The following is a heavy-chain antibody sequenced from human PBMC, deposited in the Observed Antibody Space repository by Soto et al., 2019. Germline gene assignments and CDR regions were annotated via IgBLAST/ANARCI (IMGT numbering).Heavy chain of an antibody. V-gene: IGHV1-18*04. CDR3: ARAATGSFHSAY. Sequence: QVQLVQSGPEVKNPGASVRVSCVASGYAFTSYGVTWVRQAPGQGLEWMGWIAPHSGRTTYLPKFQGRGTMTADVSTNTAYIELRRPTPADTGIYFCARAATGSFHSAYWGPGTVVTVSS. CDR1: GYAFTSYG. CDR2: IAPHSGRT. D-gene: IGHD3-10*01. J-gene: IGHJ4*02.